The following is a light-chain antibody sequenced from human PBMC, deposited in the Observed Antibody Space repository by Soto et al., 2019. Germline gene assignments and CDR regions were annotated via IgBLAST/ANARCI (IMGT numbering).Light chain of an antibody. CDR2: GAS. CDR1: ESVSSHY. V-gene: IGKV3-20*01. J-gene: IGKJ4*01. Sequence: EIVLTQSPDTLSLSPGERATLSCRASESVSSHYLAWYQQKPGQAPRLLMYGASSSATGIPDRFSGSGSGTDFTLTISKLEPEDFAVYYCRQYSSSPLTLGGGTKVYI. CDR3: RQYSSSPLT.